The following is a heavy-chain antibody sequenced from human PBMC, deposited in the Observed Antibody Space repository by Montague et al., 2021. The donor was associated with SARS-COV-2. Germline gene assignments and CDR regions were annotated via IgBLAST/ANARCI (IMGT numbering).Heavy chain of an antibody. D-gene: IGHD3-22*01. CDR1: GGSISGFY. J-gene: IGHJ6*03. V-gene: IGHV4-34*01. CDR3: ARGQEAANMVVVVLGFYYYMDV. Sequence: SETLSLTCAVSGGSISGFYWNWVRQSPRPGLERISEINRNCSIKSNPSPTSRVTLSVAACTNQISLKLTSVTAADTAVSFCARGQEAANMVVVVLGFYYYMDVWGKGTTVAVSS. CDR2: INRNCSI.